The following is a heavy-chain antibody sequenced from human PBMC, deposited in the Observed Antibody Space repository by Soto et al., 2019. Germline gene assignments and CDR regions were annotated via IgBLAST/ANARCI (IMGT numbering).Heavy chain of an antibody. CDR1: GSRFSNYV. Sequence: QVQLVQSGAEVKTPGSSLKVSCKVSGSRFSNYVISWVRQAPGHGLEWLGRIIPIFNSTKYAQSFQRRVTITADKSTSTASLELSSLRSDDTAVYYCAREGRGKKAGYNGLVSLGYWGQGPLVTVSS. D-gene: IGHD2-2*02. V-gene: IGHV1-69*06. CDR3: AREGRGKKAGYNGLVSLGY. CDR2: IIPIFNST. J-gene: IGHJ4*02.